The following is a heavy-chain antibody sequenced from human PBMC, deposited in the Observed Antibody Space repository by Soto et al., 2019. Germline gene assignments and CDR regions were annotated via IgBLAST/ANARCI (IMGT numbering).Heavy chain of an antibody. CDR3: ARDLTFLPAAIVYYGMDV. J-gene: IGHJ6*02. CDR2: IWYDASSK. D-gene: IGHD2-2*01. V-gene: IGHV3-33*01. CDR1: GFTFSTYA. Sequence: QVQLVESGGGVVQPGTSLRLSCAASGFTFSTYAMHWVRQAPGNGLEWVAVIWYDASSKNYADSVKGRFIVSRDNSRNTLYLQMNSLTADDTAVYYCARDLTFLPAAIVYYGMDVWGQGTTVSVSS.